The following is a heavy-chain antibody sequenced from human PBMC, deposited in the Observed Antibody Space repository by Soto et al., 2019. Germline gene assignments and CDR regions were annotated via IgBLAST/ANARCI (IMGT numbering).Heavy chain of an antibody. CDR2: ISYDGSSK. J-gene: IGHJ4*02. D-gene: IGHD1-26*01. Sequence: QVQLVESGGGVVQPGRSLRLSCAASGFTFSNYGMYWVRQDPGKGLEWVAFISYDGSSKFYADPMKGLNTTSRDNSKTTLYLQMNSLRAEDTAAYSCFNRIGKLSTLDYWGQVTLFTFSS. CDR1: GFTFSNYG. V-gene: IGHV3-30*03. CDR3: FNRIGKLSTLDY.